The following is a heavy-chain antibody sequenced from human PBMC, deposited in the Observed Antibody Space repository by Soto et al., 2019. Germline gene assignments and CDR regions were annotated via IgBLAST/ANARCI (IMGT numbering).Heavy chain of an antibody. Sequence: GGSLRLSCAASGFTFSNAWMNWVRQAPGKGLEWVGRIKSKTDGGTTDYAAPVKGRFTISRDDSKNTLYLQMNSLKTEDTAVYYCTTDWSAMVIHYGMDVWGQGTTVTVSS. CDR2: IKSKTDGGTT. CDR3: TTDWSAMVIHYGMDV. J-gene: IGHJ6*02. CDR1: GFTFSNAW. D-gene: IGHD5-18*01. V-gene: IGHV3-15*07.